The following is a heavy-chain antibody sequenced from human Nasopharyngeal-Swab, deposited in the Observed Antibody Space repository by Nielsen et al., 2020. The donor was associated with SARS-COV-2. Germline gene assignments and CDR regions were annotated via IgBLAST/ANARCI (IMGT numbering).Heavy chain of an antibody. CDR3: ARPARRGLNWFDP. J-gene: IGHJ5*02. V-gene: IGHV3-9*01. D-gene: IGHD3-22*01. CDR2: ISWNSGSI. Sequence: GGSLRLSCAASGFTFDDYAMHWVRQAPGKGLEWVSGISWNSGSIGYADSVKGRFTISRDNAKNSLYLQMNSLRGEDTAVYYCARPARRGLNWFDPWGQGTLVTVSS. CDR1: GFTFDDYA.